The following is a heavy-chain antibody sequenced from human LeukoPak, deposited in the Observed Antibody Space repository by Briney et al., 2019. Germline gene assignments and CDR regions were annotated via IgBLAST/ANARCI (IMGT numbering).Heavy chain of an antibody. Sequence: GASVKVSCKASGYTFTSYGISWVRQAPGQGLEWMGWISAYNGNTKYAQKLQGRVTMTTDTSATTAYMELRSLRSDETAVYYCARVEMATTVYFDYWGQGTLVTVSS. D-gene: IGHD5-24*01. CDR2: ISAYNGNT. CDR1: GYTFTSYG. CDR3: ARVEMATTVYFDY. J-gene: IGHJ4*02. V-gene: IGHV1-18*01.